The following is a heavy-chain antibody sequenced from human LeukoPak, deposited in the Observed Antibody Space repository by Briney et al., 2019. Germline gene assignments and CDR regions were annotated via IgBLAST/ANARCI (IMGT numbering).Heavy chain of an antibody. J-gene: IGHJ4*02. D-gene: IGHD2-2*01. CDR2: IKQDGSEK. CDR1: GFTFSSYW. V-gene: IGHV3-7*01. CDR3: AKGTVVVPAAKVYYFDY. Sequence: GGSLRLSCAASGFTFSSYWMSWVRQAPGKGLEWVANIKQDGSEKYYVNSVKGRFTISRDNAKNSLYLQMNSLRAEDTAVYYCAKGTVVVPAAKVYYFDYWGQGTLVTVSS.